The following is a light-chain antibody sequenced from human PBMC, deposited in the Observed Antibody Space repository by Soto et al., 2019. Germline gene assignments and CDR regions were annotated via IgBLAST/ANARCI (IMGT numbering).Light chain of an antibody. CDR1: SSDVGTYNL. CDR2: EVS. J-gene: IGLJ3*02. CDR3: CSYAGSYTWV. Sequence: QSVLTQPASVSRSPGQSITISCTGTSSDVGTYNLVSWYQQHPGKAPKVMIYEVSKRPSGVSDRFSGSKSGNTASLTLSGLQAEDEADYYCCSYAGSYTWVFGGGTKLTVL. V-gene: IGLV2-23*02.